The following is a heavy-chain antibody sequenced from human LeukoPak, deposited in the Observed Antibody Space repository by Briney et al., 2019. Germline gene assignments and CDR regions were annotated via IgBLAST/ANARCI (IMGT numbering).Heavy chain of an antibody. CDR1: GGSISSGGYS. CDR3: ARGHYDFWSGYFHYFDY. Sequence: SQTLSLTCAVSGGSISSGGYSWSWIRQPPGKGLEWIGYIYHSGSTYYNPSLKSRVTISVDRSKNQFSLKLSSVTAADTAVYYCARGHYDFWSGYFHYFDYWGQGTLVTVSS. V-gene: IGHV4-30-2*01. CDR2: IYHSGST. D-gene: IGHD3-3*01. J-gene: IGHJ4*02.